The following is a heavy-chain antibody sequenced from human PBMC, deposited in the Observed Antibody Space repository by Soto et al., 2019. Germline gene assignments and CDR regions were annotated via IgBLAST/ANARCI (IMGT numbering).Heavy chain of an antibody. CDR2: TYHSGNP. V-gene: IGHV4-30-2*01. J-gene: IGHJ4*02. Sequence: SETLSLTCAVSGGTISTGGYTWAWIRQPPGKALEWIGHTYHSGNPYYNPSLKSRVIISVDRSKNQFSLKLSSVTAADTAVYYCARLGAPYYFDYWGQGTLVTVSS. CDR3: ARLGAPYYFDY. CDR1: GGTISTGGYT. D-gene: IGHD3-16*01.